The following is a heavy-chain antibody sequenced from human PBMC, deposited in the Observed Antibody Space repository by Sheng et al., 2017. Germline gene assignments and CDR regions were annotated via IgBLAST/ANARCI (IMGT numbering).Heavy chain of an antibody. Sequence: QVQLQQWGAGLLKPSETLSLTCAVYGGSFSGYYWSWIRQPPGKGLEWIGEINHSGSTNYNPSLKSRVTISVDTSKNQFSLKLSSVTAADTAVYYCASGRGLAVAGKRFDYWGQGTLVTVSS. CDR1: GGSFSGYY. D-gene: IGHD6-19*01. CDR2: INHSGST. CDR3: ASGRGLAVAGKRFDY. J-gene: IGHJ4*02. V-gene: IGHV4-34*01.